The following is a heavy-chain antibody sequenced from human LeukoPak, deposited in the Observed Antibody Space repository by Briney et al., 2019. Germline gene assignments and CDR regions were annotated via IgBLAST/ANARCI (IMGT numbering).Heavy chain of an antibody. Sequence: ASVKVSCKASGYTFTSYDINWVRQATGQGLEWMGWMNPNSGNTGYAQKFQGRVTMTRNTSISTACMELSSLRSEDTAVYYCARGKVGGSGSYYNEYNWFDPWGQGTLVTVSS. J-gene: IGHJ5*02. V-gene: IGHV1-8*01. CDR1: GYTFTSYD. D-gene: IGHD3-10*01. CDR2: MNPNSGNT. CDR3: ARGKVGGSGSYYNEYNWFDP.